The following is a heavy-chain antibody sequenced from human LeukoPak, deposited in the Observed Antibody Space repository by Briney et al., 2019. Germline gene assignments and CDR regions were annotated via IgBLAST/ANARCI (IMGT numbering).Heavy chain of an antibody. CDR1: GFSVNTGGVG. J-gene: IGHJ4*02. D-gene: IGHD3-3*01. CDR3: AHSRYDSWSGYYKGFGY. Sequence: SGPTLVKPTQTLTLTCTFSGFSVNTGGVGVGWIRQPPGKALEWLALIYRDDGQRYSPSLRSRLTITKDTSKNQVVLTMTNMDSVDTATYYCAHSRYDSWSGYYKGFGYWGQGTLVTVSS. CDR2: IYRDDGQ. V-gene: IGHV2-5*02.